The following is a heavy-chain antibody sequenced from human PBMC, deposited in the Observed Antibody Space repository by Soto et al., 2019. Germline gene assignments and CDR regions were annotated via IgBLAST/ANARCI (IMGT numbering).Heavy chain of an antibody. CDR2: IIPIFGTA. CDR1: GGTFSNYA. CDR3: ARVLHSGRTYYFDY. D-gene: IGHD1-26*01. V-gene: IGHV1-69*01. Sequence: QVQLVQSGAEVKKPGSSVKVSCKASGGTFSNYAISWVRQAPGQGLEWMGGIIPIFGTANYAQKFQGRVTITADESTSTAYMELSSLRSEDTAVYYCARVLHSGRTYYFDYWGQGTLVTVSS. J-gene: IGHJ4*02.